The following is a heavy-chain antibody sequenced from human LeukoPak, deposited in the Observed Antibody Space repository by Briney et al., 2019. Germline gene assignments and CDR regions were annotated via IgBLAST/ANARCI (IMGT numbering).Heavy chain of an antibody. J-gene: IGHJ6*03. CDR3: ARTDWSVTHLGMDV. D-gene: IGHD2-21*02. CDR2: ISAYNGNT. V-gene: IGHV1-18*01. CDR1: GYTFTSYG. Sequence: ASVKVSCKASGYTFTSYGISWVRQAPGQGLEWMGWISAYNGNTNYAQKLQGRVTMTTDTSTSTAYMELRSPRSDDTAVYYCARTDWSVTHLGMDVWGKGTTVTVSS.